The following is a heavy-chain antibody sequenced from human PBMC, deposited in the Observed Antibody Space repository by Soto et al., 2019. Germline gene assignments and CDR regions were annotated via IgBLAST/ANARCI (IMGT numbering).Heavy chain of an antibody. J-gene: IGHJ4*02. Sequence: QLQLQESGPGRVKPSETLSLTCAVSGDSVSSSTYYWGWIRQPPGKGLEWIGSIYYGGSSYYSPSLKSRVTISVDTSKNQFSLKLSSVTAADTAVYYCARLSIGVVFNEDHFDYWGQGTLVTVSS. CDR2: IYYGGSS. V-gene: IGHV4-39*01. CDR3: ARLSIGVVFNEDHFDY. CDR1: GDSVSSSTYY. D-gene: IGHD3-3*01.